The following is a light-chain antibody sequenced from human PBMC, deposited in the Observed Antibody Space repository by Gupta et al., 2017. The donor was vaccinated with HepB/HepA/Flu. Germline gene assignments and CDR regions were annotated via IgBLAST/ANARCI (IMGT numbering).Light chain of an antibody. Sequence: DIQMTQSPSSLSASVGDRVTITCQASQDINNYLNWYQQKPGKAPKLLIYDASNLETGVPSRFSGSGSGTDFTFTISSLQAEDIANYYCQQYDTLPITFGHGTKVDIK. J-gene: IGKJ3*01. CDR1: QDINNY. CDR3: QQYDTLPIT. V-gene: IGKV1-33*01. CDR2: DAS.